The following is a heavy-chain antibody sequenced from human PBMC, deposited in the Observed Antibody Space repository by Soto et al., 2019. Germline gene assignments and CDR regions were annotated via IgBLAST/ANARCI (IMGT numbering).Heavy chain of an antibody. CDR1: GYSFNNYW. J-gene: IGHJ6*02. D-gene: IGHD1-26*01. Sequence: GDSLRISCQGSGYSFNNYWIGWVRQMPGKGLEWRGIIYPDDSDTRYSPSFRVQVTISADKSISTAYLQWSSLKASDTAMYYCARPGYSDYGMDIRGQGTTVTVSS. CDR3: ARPGYSDYGMDI. V-gene: IGHV5-51*01. CDR2: IYPDDSDT.